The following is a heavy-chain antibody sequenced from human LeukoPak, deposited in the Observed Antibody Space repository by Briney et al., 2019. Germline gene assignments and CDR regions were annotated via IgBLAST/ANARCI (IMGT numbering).Heavy chain of an antibody. CDR3: ASEWIGSGYSCPY. Sequence: ASVKVSCKASGYTSGNYYMHWVRQAPGQGLEWMGIINPSSGSTSYARQFQDRVSMTRDTSTSTVYMDLNSLRSEDTAVYYCASEWIGSGYSCPYWGQGTTVIVSS. CDR1: GYTSGNYY. J-gene: IGHJ6*02. D-gene: IGHD5-18*01. V-gene: IGHV1-46*01. CDR2: INPSSGST.